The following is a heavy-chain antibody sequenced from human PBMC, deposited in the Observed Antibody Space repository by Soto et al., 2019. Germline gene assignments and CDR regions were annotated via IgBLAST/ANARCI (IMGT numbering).Heavy chain of an antibody. J-gene: IGHJ4*02. CDR3: ARDVGMASRPYLDY. Sequence: ASVKVSCKASGYTFNSYGISWVRQAPGQGLEWMGIINPSGGSTSFAQKFQGRVTMTRDTSTSTVYMELISLTSEDTAVYYCARDVGMASRPYLDYWGQGTLVTVSS. V-gene: IGHV1-46*02. CDR1: GYTFNSYG. D-gene: IGHD6-6*01. CDR2: INPSGGST.